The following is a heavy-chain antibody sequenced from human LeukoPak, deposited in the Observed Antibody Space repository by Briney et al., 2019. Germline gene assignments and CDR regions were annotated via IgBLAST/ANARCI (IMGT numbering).Heavy chain of an antibody. D-gene: IGHD6-19*01. V-gene: IGHV4-59*01. CDR1: GGSISSYY. Sequence: KPSATLSITCTVSGGSISSYYWSWIRQPPGKGLEWIGYIYYSGSTNYNPSLKSRVTISVDTSKNQFSLKLSSVTAADTAVYYCARAHVQWLVPRWFDPWGQGTLVTVSS. CDR3: ARAHVQWLVPRWFDP. CDR2: IYYSGST. J-gene: IGHJ5*02.